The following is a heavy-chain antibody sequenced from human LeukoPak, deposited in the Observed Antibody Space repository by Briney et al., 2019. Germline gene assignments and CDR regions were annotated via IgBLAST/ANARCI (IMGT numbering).Heavy chain of an antibody. V-gene: IGHV4-34*01. Sequence: SETLSLTCAVYGGSFSGYYWSWIRQPPGKGLEWIGEINHSGSTNYNPSLKSRVTISVDTSKNQFSLKLSSVTAADTAVYYCARDVYSYGYGRGAWFDPWGQGTLVTVSS. CDR2: INHSGST. J-gene: IGHJ5*02. CDR1: GGSFSGYY. CDR3: ARDVYSYGYGRGAWFDP. D-gene: IGHD5-18*01.